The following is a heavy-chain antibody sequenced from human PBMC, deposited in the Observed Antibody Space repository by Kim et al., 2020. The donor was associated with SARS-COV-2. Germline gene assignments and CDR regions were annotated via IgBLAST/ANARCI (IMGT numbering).Heavy chain of an antibody. D-gene: IGHD2-2*01. V-gene: IGHV4-34*01. CDR1: GGSFSGYY. CDR2: INHSGST. CDR3: AREGTHCSSTSCPPAPRFTRYMDV. J-gene: IGHJ6*03. Sequence: SETLSLTCAVYGGSFSGYYWSWIRQPPGKGLEWIGEINHSGSTNYNPSLKSRVTISVDTSKNQFSLKLSSVTAADTAVYYCAREGTHCSSTSCPPAPRFTRYMDVWGKGTTVTVSS.